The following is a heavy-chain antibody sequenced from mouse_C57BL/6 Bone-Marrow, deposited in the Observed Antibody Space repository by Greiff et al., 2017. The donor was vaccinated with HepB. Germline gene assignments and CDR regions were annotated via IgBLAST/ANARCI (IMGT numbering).Heavy chain of an antibody. CDR1: GKKGKSDW. J-gene: IGHJ1*03. V-gene: IGHV1-72*01. D-gene: IGHD1-1*01. Sequence: GERQQRGAERGKKGEAGKGGGKEEGKKGKSDWMHWVKQRPGGGLEWMGRMDPNSGGTKYNEKLKSKATLTVDKPSSTAYMQLSSLTSEDSAVYYCARPHGSSYPYFEVWGTGTTVTVSS. CDR2: MDPNSGGT. CDR3: ARPHGSSYPYFEV.